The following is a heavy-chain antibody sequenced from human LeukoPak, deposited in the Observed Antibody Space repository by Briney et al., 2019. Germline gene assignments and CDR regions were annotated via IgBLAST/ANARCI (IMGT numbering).Heavy chain of an antibody. D-gene: IGHD6-19*01. Sequence: PGGSLRLSCAASGFTFSSYWMHWVRQAPGKGLVWVSRINSDGSSTSYADSVKGRFTISRDNAKNTLYLQMNSLRAEDTAVYYCANRLEQWLVGGYYGMDVWGQGTTVTVSS. CDR1: GFTFSSYW. CDR2: INSDGSST. V-gene: IGHV3-74*01. J-gene: IGHJ6*02. CDR3: ANRLEQWLVGGYYGMDV.